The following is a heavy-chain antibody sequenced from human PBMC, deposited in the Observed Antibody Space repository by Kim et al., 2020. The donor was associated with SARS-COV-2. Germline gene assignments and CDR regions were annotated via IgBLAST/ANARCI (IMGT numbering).Heavy chain of an antibody. V-gene: IGHV7-4-1*02. CDR2: P. Sequence: PTYAQGFTGRFVFSLDTSVSTAYLQISSLKAEDTAVYYCARGVRISHPDYWGQGTLVTVSS. CDR3: ARGVRISHPDY. J-gene: IGHJ4*02. D-gene: IGHD6-13*01.